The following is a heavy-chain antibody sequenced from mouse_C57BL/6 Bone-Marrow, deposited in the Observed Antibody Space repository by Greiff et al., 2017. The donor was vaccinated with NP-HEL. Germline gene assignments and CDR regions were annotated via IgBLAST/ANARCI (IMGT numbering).Heavy chain of an antibody. J-gene: IGHJ1*03. CDR1: GFNIKDYY. CDR2: IDPEDGDT. CDR3: TTRWLYYGYDWYFDV. Sequence: EVQLQQSGAELVRPGASVKLSCTASGFNIKDYYMHWVKQRPEQGLEWIGRIDPEDGDTEYAPKFQGKATMTADTSSNTAYLPLSSLTSEDTAVYYCTTRWLYYGYDWYFDVWGTGTTVTVSS. V-gene: IGHV14-1*01. D-gene: IGHD2-2*01.